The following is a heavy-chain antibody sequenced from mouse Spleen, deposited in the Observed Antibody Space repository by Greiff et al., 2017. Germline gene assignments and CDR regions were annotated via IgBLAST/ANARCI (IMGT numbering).Heavy chain of an antibody. Sequence: EVKLVESGGGLVKPGGSLKLSCAASGFTFSDYGMHWVRQAPEKGLEWVAYISSGSSTIYYADTVKGRFTISRDNAKNTLFLQMTSLRSEDTAMYYCAREPYYYGSSFDYWGQGTTLTGSS. CDR2: ISSGSSTI. D-gene: IGHD1-1*01. V-gene: IGHV5-17*01. CDR3: AREPYYYGSSFDY. J-gene: IGHJ2*01. CDR1: GFTFSDYG.